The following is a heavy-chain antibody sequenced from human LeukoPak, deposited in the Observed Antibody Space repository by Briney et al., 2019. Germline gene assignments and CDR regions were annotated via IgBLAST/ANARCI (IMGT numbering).Heavy chain of an antibody. CDR1: GFTFSRYW. CDR2: IKQDGSEK. D-gene: IGHD3-22*01. CDR3: ARGDYYDSSGFYTDAFDI. J-gene: IGHJ3*02. Sequence: PGGSLRLSCAASGFTFSRYWMSWVRQAPGKGLEWVGNIKQDGSEKFYVDSVKGRFTISRDNAKKSLYLHMNSLRADDTAVYFCARGDYYDSSGFYTDAFDIWGQGTMVTVSS. V-gene: IGHV3-7*01.